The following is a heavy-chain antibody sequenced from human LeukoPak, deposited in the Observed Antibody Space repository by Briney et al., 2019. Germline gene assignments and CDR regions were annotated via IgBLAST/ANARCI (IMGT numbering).Heavy chain of an antibody. D-gene: IGHD2-2*01. Sequence: SETLSLTCTVSGGSFSSYYWSWIRQPPGKGLEWIGYIYYSGSTNYNPSLKSRVTMSVDTSKNQFSLKLSSVTAADTAVYYCARDTVPYCSSTSCPSYGMDVWGQGTTVTVSS. J-gene: IGHJ6*02. CDR2: IYYSGST. CDR1: GGSFSSYY. CDR3: ARDTVPYCSSTSCPSYGMDV. V-gene: IGHV4-59*12.